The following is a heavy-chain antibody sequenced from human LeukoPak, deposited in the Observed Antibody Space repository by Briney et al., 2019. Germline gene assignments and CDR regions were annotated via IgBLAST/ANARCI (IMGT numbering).Heavy chain of an antibody. Sequence: SETLSLTCTVSGGSISSGDYYWSWIRQPPGKGLEWIAYMYYSGSTYYNPSLKSRVTMSADTSKNQLSLKLSSVTAADTAVYYCARPYYYDSRIDPWGQGTLVTVPS. J-gene: IGHJ5*02. CDR2: MYYSGST. CDR3: ARPYYYDSRIDP. CDR1: GGSISSGDYY. D-gene: IGHD3-22*01. V-gene: IGHV4-30-4*01.